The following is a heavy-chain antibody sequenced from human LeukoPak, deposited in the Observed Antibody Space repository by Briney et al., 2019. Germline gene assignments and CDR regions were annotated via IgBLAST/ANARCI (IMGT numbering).Heavy chain of an antibody. V-gene: IGHV3-53*01. D-gene: IGHD3-10*01. CDR1: GFTVSSNY. CDR2: IYSGGST. CDR3: ARYTYYYGSGSYGHYYMDV. J-gene: IGHJ6*03. Sequence: GGSLRLSCAASGFTVSSNYMSWVRQAPGKGLEWVSVIYSGGSTYYADSVKGRFTISRDNSKNTLYLQMNSLRAEDTAVYYCARYTYYYGSGSYGHYYMDVRGKGTTVTISS.